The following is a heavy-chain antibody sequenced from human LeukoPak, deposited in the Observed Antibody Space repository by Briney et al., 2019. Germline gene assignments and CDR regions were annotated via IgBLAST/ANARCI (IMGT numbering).Heavy chain of an antibody. Sequence: SETLSLTCSDSGGSVSSGTYYETWIRQPPGKGLEWIGHVYFSGTSSYNPSLKSRVTISADTSKNQFSLKLISVTAADTAVYFCARRRMIRGVIIFDYWGPGALVTVSS. V-gene: IGHV4-61*01. J-gene: IGHJ4*02. CDR3: ARRRMIRGVIIFDY. CDR1: GGSVSSGTYY. CDR2: VYFSGTS. D-gene: IGHD3-10*01.